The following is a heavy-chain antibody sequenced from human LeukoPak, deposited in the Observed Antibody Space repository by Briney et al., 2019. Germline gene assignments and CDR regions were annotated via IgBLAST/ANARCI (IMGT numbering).Heavy chain of an antibody. CDR1: GGSISSGSYY. CDR3: ARVRSWAFDI. V-gene: IGHV4-61*02. J-gene: IGHJ3*02. Sequence: SETLSLTCTVSGGSISSGSYYWSWIRQPAGKGLEWIGRIYTSGSTNYNPSLKSRVTISVDTSKNQFSLKLSSVTAADTAVYYCARVRSWAFDIWGQGTMVTVSP. CDR2: IYTSGST.